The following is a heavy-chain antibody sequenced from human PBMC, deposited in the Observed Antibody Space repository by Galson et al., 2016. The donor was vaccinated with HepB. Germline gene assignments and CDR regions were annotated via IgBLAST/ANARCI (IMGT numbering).Heavy chain of an antibody. CDR3: ARVSYYDSSGYYFYYFDY. CDR2: IGTAGDT. J-gene: IGHJ4*02. V-gene: IGHV3-13*01. CDR1: GSTFSSYD. Sequence: SLRLSCAASGSTFSSYDMHWVRQATGKGLESASTIGTAGDTYYPGSVKGRFTISRENARNSLYLQMNSLRAGDTAVYYCARVSYYDSSGYYFYYFDYWGQGTLVTVSS. D-gene: IGHD3-22*01.